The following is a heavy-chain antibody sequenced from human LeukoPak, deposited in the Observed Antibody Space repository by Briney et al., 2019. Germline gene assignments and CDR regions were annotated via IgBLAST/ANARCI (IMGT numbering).Heavy chain of an antibody. CDR3: ARDQIQPTDNYYYYYYMDV. D-gene: IGHD1-1*01. V-gene: IGHV3-21*01. J-gene: IGHJ6*03. CDR2: ISSSSNYI. Sequence: GGSLRLSCAASGFTFSSYSMNWVRQAPGKGLEWVSSISSSSNYIYYADSVKGRFTISRDNAKNSLYLQMNSLRAEDTAVYYCARDQIQPTDNYYYYYYMDVWGKGTTVTVSS. CDR1: GFTFSSYS.